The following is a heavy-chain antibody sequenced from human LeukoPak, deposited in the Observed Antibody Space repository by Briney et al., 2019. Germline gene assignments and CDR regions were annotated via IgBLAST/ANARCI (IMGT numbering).Heavy chain of an antibody. Sequence: GGSLRLSCAASGFTFSDYYMSWIRQAPGKGLEWVSYISSSGSTIYYADSVKGRFTISRDNSKNTLYLQMNTLRVEDTAIYFCAKDPWSGGSFGVHWGQGTLVTVSS. CDR3: AKDPWSGGSFGVH. D-gene: IGHD2-15*01. J-gene: IGHJ4*02. CDR1: GFTFSDYY. CDR2: ISSSGSTI. V-gene: IGHV3-11*04.